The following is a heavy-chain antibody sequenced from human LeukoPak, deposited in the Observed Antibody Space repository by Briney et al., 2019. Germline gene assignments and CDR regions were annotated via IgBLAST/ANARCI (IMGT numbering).Heavy chain of an antibody. D-gene: IGHD3-10*01. CDR3: ARGRVVYYYGSGSYYPFDY. Sequence: PSETLSHTCAVYGGSFSGYYWSWIRQPPGKGLEWIGEINHSGSTNYNPSLKSRVTISVDTSKNQFSLKLSSVTAADTAVYYCARGRVVYYYGSGSYYPFDYWGQGTLVTVSS. J-gene: IGHJ4*02. CDR2: INHSGST. V-gene: IGHV4-34*01. CDR1: GGSFSGYY.